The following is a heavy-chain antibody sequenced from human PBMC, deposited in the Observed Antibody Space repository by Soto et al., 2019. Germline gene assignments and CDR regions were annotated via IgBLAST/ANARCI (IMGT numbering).Heavy chain of an antibody. CDR3: ARDGYSSSSLVRYYYYYYMDV. J-gene: IGHJ6*03. Sequence: SETLSLTCTVSGGSISSYHWSWIRQPPGKGLEWIGDIYYSGSTNYNPSLKSRVTISVDTSKNQFSLKLSSVTAADTAVYYCARDGYSSSSLVRYYYYYYMDVWGKGTTVTVSS. V-gene: IGHV4-59*12. CDR1: GGSISSYH. CDR2: IYYSGST. D-gene: IGHD6-6*01.